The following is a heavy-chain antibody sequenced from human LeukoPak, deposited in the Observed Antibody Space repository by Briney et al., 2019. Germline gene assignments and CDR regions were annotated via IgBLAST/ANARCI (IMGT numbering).Heavy chain of an antibody. V-gene: IGHV3-7*01. D-gene: IGHD3-16*02. CDR2: IKQDGSEK. Sequence: GGSLRLSCAASGFTFSDYYMSWIRQAPGKGLEWVANIKQDGSEKYYVDSVKGRFTISRDNAKNSLYLQMNSLRAEDTAVYYCARDNAPWYYDYVWGSYRPLDYWGQGTLVTVSS. CDR1: GFTFSDYY. CDR3: ARDNAPWYYDYVWGSYRPLDY. J-gene: IGHJ4*02.